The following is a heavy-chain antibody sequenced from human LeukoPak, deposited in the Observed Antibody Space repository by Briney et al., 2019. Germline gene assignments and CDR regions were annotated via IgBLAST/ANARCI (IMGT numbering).Heavy chain of an antibody. CDR3: ARGDCSGASCLLADY. J-gene: IGHJ4*02. V-gene: IGHV3-48*02. D-gene: IGHD2-15*01. CDR1: GFTFSRYG. CDR2: ISSSSSTI. Sequence: PGGSLRLSCAASGFTFSRYGTNWVRQAPGKGLEWVSYISSSSSTIYYADSVKGRFTISRDNAKNSQYLQMNSPRDEDTAVYYCARGDCSGASCLLADYWGQGTLVTVSS.